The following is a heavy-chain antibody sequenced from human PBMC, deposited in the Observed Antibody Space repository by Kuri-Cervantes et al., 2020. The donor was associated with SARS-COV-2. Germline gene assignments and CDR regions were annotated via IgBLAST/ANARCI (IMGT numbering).Heavy chain of an antibody. V-gene: IGHV4-61*09. Sequence: SETLSLTCTVSGGSISSGSYYWSWIRQPAGKGLEWIGYIYTSGSTNYNPSLKSRVTISVDTSKNQFSLKLSSVTAADTAVYYCARVVLDTATYDYWGQGTLVTVSS. CDR1: GGSISSGSYY. J-gene: IGHJ4*02. CDR3: ARVVLDTATYDY. D-gene: IGHD5-18*01. CDR2: IYTSGST.